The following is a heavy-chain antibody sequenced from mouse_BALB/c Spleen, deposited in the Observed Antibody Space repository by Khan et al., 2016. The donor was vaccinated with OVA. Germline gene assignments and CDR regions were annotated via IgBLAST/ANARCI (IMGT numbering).Heavy chain of an antibody. J-gene: IGHJ2*01. CDR1: GYTFTSYV. D-gene: IGHD2-14*01. Sequence: VQLQQPGPELVKPGASVKMSCKASGYTFTSYVMHWLRQKPGQGLEWIGYIYPYNDDTKYNEKFKGKATLTSDKSSSTAYMELSSQTSEDSAVYYCAKNYRYDVYFDYWGQGTTLTVSS. CDR2: IYPYNDDT. CDR3: AKNYRYDVYFDY. V-gene: IGHV1S136*01.